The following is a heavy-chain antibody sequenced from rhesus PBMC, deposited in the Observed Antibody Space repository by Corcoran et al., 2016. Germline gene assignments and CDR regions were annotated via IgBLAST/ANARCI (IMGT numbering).Heavy chain of an antibody. Sequence: QVQLQQWGEGLVKPSEPLSLTCAVYGGSISGYYYWSWIRQPPGKGLEWIGYIYGNSASTNYNPSIKNRITISKDTSKNQFSLKRSSVTAADTAVYYCAREGIAAAGTGYYGLDSWGQGVVVTVSS. J-gene: IGHJ6*01. CDR1: GGSISGYYY. CDR3: AREGIAAAGTGYYGLDS. D-gene: IGHD6-25*01. V-gene: IGHV4-73*01. CDR2: IYGNSAST.